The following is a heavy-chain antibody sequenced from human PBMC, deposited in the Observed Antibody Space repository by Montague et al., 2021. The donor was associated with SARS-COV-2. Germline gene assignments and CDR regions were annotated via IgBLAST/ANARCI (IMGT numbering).Heavy chain of an antibody. CDR2: IYYSGST. D-gene: IGHD3-22*01. V-gene: IGHV4-59*01. Sequence: SETLSLTCTVSGGSISSYYWSWIRQPPGKGLEWIGYIYYSGSTNYNPSLKSRVTISVDTSNNQFSLRLSSVTAADTAVYYCARMIVQHAGMDVWGQGTTVTVSS. CDR3: ARMIVQHAGMDV. CDR1: GGSISSYY. J-gene: IGHJ6*02.